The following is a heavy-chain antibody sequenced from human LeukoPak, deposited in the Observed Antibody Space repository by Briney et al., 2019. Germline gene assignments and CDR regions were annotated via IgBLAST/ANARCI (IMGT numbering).Heavy chain of an antibody. J-gene: IGHJ5*02. Sequence: SETLSLTCAVYGGSFSGYYWSWIRQPPGKGLEWIGETSPGGNTNYNPSLKSRVSISVDTSKNQFSLKLSSVAAADTAVYYCARATGGSSSWWSQRFDPWGQGTLVTVSS. CDR2: TSPGGNT. V-gene: IGHV4-34*01. CDR1: GGSFSGYY. D-gene: IGHD6-13*01. CDR3: ARATGGSSSWWSQRFDP.